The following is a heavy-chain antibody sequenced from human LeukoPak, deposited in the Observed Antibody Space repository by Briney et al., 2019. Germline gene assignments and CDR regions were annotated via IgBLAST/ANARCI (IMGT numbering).Heavy chain of an antibody. CDR3: AGLQGGGGGVPY. CDR2: MYTSGST. J-gene: IGHJ4*02. V-gene: IGHV4-61*02. CDR1: GDSISSDTYY. Sequence: SETLSLTCTVSGDSISSDTYYWNWIRQPAGKGLEWIGRMYTSGSTNYNPSLKSRVSISVDTSKNQFSLELSSVTAADTAVYYCAGLQGGGGGVPYWGQGTLVTVSS. D-gene: IGHD3-16*01.